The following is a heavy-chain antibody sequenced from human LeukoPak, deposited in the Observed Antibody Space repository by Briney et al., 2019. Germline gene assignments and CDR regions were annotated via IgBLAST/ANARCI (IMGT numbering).Heavy chain of an antibody. J-gene: IGHJ3*02. CDR1: GFTFSSYA. D-gene: IGHD1-26*01. CDR2: ISSSSSYI. CDR3: ARDGGIVGATVDAFDI. V-gene: IGHV3-21*01. Sequence: GGSLRLSCAASGFTFSSYAMNWVRQAPGKGLEWVSSISSSSSYIYYADSVKGRSTISRDNAKNSLYLQMNSLRAEDTAVYYCARDGGIVGATVDAFDIWGQGTMVTVSS.